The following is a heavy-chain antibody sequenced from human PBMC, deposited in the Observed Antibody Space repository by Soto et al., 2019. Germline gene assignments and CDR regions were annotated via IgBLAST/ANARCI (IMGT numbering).Heavy chain of an antibody. D-gene: IGHD2-2*01. Sequence: GESLKLSGQVSGYIFTNYSSNWVRQMPGKGLEWMGIIYPGDSDTRFSPSFQGQAPIPVDKSVSTAYLQWSSRKASDTAMYYCARLGFPTELLPAAPFDPWGQGTLVTVSS. V-gene: IGHV5-51*01. CDR3: ARLGFPTELLPAAPFDP. CDR1: GYIFTNYS. J-gene: IGHJ5*02. CDR2: IYPGDSDT.